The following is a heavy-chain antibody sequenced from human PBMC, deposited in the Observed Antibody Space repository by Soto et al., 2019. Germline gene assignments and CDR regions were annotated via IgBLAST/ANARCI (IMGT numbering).Heavy chain of an antibody. Sequence: QVQLVQSGAEVKKPGASVKVSCKASVYTFTGYYMHWVRQAPGQGLEWMGWINPNSGDTNYAQKFQGRVTMTRDTSISTAYMELRRLRSDDTAVYYCARGGIMIFGVAESWGQGITVTVSS. J-gene: IGHJ6*02. V-gene: IGHV1-2*02. CDR1: VYTFTGYY. CDR3: ARGGIMIFGVAES. D-gene: IGHD3-3*01. CDR2: INPNSGDT.